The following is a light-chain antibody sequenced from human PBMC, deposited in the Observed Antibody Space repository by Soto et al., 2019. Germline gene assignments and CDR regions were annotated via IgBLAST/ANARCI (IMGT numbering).Light chain of an antibody. CDR2: KAS. Sequence: DIQMTQSPSTLSASIGDRVTITCRASQTISSWLAWYQQKPGKAPKVLIYKASSVQSGVPSRFSGSGSGTEFTLTISSLQPDDFGTYYCQQYNAYPLTVGGGTKVEIK. CDR3: QQYNAYPLT. V-gene: IGKV1-5*03. J-gene: IGKJ4*01. CDR1: QTISSW.